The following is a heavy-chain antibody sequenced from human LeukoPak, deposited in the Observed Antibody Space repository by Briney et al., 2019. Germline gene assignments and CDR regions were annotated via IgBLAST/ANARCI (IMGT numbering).Heavy chain of an antibody. Sequence: GGSLRLSCAASGFTVSSYWMHWVRQAPGKGLVWVSRINTDGSSTSYADSVKGRFTISRDNSKNTMYLQMNILRAEDTAVYYCGVNSDYWGQGTLVTVSS. CDR3: GVNSDY. CDR2: INTDGSST. J-gene: IGHJ4*02. CDR1: GFTVSSYW. V-gene: IGHV3-74*01. D-gene: IGHD4-23*01.